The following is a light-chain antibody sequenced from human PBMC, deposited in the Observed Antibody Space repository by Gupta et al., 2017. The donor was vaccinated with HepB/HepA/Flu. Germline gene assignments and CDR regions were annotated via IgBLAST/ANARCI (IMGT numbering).Light chain of an antibody. J-gene: IGLJ2*01. CDR1: SSNIGSNT. Sequence: QSVLTQPPSASGPPGQRVTISCSGRSSNIGSNTVNWYQQLPGTAPKLLIYSNNQRPSGVPDRFSGSKSGTSASLAISGLQSEDETDYCCAAWDDSLNGWVFGGGTKLTVL. CDR2: SNN. CDR3: AAWDDSLNGWV. V-gene: IGLV1-44*01.